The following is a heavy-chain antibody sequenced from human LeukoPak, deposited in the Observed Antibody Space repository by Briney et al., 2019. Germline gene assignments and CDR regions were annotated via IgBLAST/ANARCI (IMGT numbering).Heavy chain of an antibody. Sequence: TGGSLRLSRAASGFTSSSHMMHGGRQAPEKGLVWVSHINGDGSSTSYADSVKGRFTISRDNAKNTLYLQMNSLRAEDTAVYYCARSRRAAGSLQTFHWGQGTLVTVSS. J-gene: IGHJ4*02. CDR3: ARSRRAAGSLQTFH. CDR2: INGDGSST. V-gene: IGHV3-74*01. CDR1: GFTSSSHM. D-gene: IGHD6-13*01.